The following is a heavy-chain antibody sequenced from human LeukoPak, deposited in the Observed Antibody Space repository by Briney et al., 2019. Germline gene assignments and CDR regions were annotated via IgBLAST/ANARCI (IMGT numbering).Heavy chain of an antibody. J-gene: IGHJ6*03. V-gene: IGHV3-21*01. Sequence: GGSLRLSCAASGFTFSSYSMNWVRQAPRKGLEWVSFISSSGSYIYYADSVKGRFTISRDNSKNTLYLQMNSLRAEDTAVYYCARDKSVARFGELLLYYYYYMDVWGKGTTVTVSS. CDR2: ISSSGSYI. CDR3: ARDKSVARFGELLLYYYYYMDV. CDR1: GFTFSSYS. D-gene: IGHD3-10*01.